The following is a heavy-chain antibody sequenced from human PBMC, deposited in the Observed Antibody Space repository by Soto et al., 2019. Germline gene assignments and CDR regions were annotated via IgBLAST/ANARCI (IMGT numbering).Heavy chain of an antibody. CDR1: GYTFNTYY. V-gene: IGHV1-46*02. CDR2: IHPSGGGT. J-gene: IGHJ4*02. D-gene: IGHD2-21*02. Sequence: QVQLVQSGAEVRKPGASVKVSCKPSGYTFNTYYLHWLRQAPGQALEWMGVIHPSGGGTTYAQKFLGRVTVTSDTSTTTVLMELSSLRSDDTAVYYCARGGHIAVVTASFDNWGQGTLVTVSS. CDR3: ARGGHIAVVTASFDN.